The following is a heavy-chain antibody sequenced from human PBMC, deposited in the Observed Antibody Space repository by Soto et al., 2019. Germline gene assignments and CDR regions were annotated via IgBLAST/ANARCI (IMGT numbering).Heavy chain of an antibody. V-gene: IGHV3-48*03. D-gene: IGHD2-15*01. CDR3: ARGLNLEDNSLYNWFAP. Sequence: EVQLVESGGGLVQPGGSLRLSCAASGFSFSGYEMNWVRQAPGKGLEWVSYISSSGSTIYYADSVQGRFTISRDNAKNSLYLHMNSLRAEDTAVYYCARGLNLEDNSLYNWFAPWGQGTLFTVAS. CDR1: GFSFSGYE. CDR2: ISSSGSTI. J-gene: IGHJ5*02.